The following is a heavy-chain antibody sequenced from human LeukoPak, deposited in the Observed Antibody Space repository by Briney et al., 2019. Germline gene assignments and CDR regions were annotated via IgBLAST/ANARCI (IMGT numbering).Heavy chain of an antibody. D-gene: IGHD1-26*01. CDR3: ARAGNSGSYADFLDY. V-gene: IGHV1-2*02. J-gene: IGHJ4*02. CDR1: GYTFTSYD. CDR2: INPNSGGT. Sequence: GASVKVSCKASGYTFTSYDINWVRQAPGQGLEWMGWINPNSGGTNYAQKFQGRVTMTRDTSISTAYMELSRLRSDDTAVYYCARAGNSGSYADFLDYWGQGTLVTVSS.